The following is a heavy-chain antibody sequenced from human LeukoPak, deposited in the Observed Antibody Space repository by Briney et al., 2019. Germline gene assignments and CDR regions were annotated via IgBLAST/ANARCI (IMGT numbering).Heavy chain of an antibody. V-gene: IGHV4-34*01. CDR3: ARRPMMVRGANFDY. CDR1: GGSFSGYY. D-gene: IGHD3-10*01. CDR2: INHSGST. Sequence: PSETLSLTCAVYGGSFSGYYWSWIRQPPGKGLEWIGEINHSGSTNYNPSLKSRVTISVDTSKNQFSLKLSSVTAADTAVYYCARRPMMVRGANFDYWGQGTLVTVSS. J-gene: IGHJ4*02.